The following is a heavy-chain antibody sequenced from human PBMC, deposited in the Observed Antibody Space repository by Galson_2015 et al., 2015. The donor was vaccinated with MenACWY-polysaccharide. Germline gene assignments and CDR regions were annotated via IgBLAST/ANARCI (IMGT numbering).Heavy chain of an antibody. J-gene: IGHJ3*02. CDR2: IYYSGST. CDR1: GGSISSSSYY. D-gene: IGHD5-18*01. V-gene: IGHV4-39*01. CDR3: ARPRVDTAMGRRRDAFDI. Sequence: TLSLTCTVSGGSISSSSYYWGWIRQPPGKGLEWIGSIYYSGSTYYNPSLKSRVTISVDTSKNQFSLKLSSVTAADTAVYYCARPRVDTAMGRRRDAFDIWGQGTMVTVSS.